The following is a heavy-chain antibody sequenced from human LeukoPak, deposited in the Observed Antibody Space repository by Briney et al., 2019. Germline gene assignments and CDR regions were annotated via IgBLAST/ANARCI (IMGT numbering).Heavy chain of an antibody. CDR2: VYHSGST. J-gene: IGHJ6*02. CDR3: ARAAAYNLDV. V-gene: IGHV4-4*02. CDR1: GDSISSKNW. D-gene: IGHD1-1*01. Sequence: PSETVSLTCAASGDSISSKNWWSWVRQPPGKGLEWIGEVYHSGSTNYNASLKSRVTISLDKYKNQVSLRVTSVTAADTAAYYCARAAAYNLDVWGQGTTVTVSS.